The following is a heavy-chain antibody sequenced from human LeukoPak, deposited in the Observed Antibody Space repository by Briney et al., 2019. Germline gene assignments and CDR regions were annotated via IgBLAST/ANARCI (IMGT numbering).Heavy chain of an antibody. D-gene: IGHD3-9*01. V-gene: IGHV1-2*02. Sequence: ASVKVSCKASGYTFTSYYIHWVRQAPGQGLEWMGIINPSGGTTNYAQKFQGRVTMTRDTSISTAYMELSRLRSDDTAVYYCASRYFDHNWFDPWGQGTLVTVSS. CDR3: ASRYFDHNWFDP. CDR2: INPSGGTT. CDR1: GYTFTSYY. J-gene: IGHJ5*02.